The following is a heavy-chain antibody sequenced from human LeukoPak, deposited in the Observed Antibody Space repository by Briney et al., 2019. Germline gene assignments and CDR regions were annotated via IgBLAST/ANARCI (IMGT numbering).Heavy chain of an antibody. Sequence: PSETLSLTCAVSGASSSSDNLWSCVRQSPAKGLKWIGEIYHTGITNYMPSLKRRVTISVDKSKNQFSLKLTSVTAADTAVYYCATEGRSRSSGGTNWGQGILVTVSS. V-gene: IGHV4-4*02. J-gene: IGHJ4*02. CDR3: ATEGRSRSSGGTN. CDR2: IYHTGIT. D-gene: IGHD6-25*01. CDR1: GASSSSDNL.